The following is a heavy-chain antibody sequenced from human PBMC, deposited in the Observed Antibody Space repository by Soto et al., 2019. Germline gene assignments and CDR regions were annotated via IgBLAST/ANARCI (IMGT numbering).Heavy chain of an antibody. Sequence: TSETLSLTCTVSGGSISSGGYYWSWIRQHPGKGLEWIGYIYYSGSTYYNPSLKSRVTISVDTSKNQFSLKLSSVTAADTAVYYCARDGGTGTTTPFFDYWGQGTLVTVSS. CDR2: IYYSGST. V-gene: IGHV4-31*03. CDR3: ARDGGTGTTTPFFDY. D-gene: IGHD1-7*01. CDR1: GGSISSGGYY. J-gene: IGHJ4*02.